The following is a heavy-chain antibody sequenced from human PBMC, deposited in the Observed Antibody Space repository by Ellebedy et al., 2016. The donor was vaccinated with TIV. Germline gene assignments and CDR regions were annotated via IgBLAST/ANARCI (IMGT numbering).Heavy chain of an antibody. CDR1: GSTFSGYW. CDR2: IKQDGSEK. D-gene: IGHD4-17*01. Sequence: GGSLRLSCAASGSTFSGYWMSWVRQAPGKGLEWVANIKQDGSEKNYVDSVKGRFTISRDNAKNSVYLQMNSLRAEDTAVYYCARAIYGASYLWGRGTLVTVSS. V-gene: IGHV3-7*01. CDR3: ARAIYGASYL. J-gene: IGHJ2*01.